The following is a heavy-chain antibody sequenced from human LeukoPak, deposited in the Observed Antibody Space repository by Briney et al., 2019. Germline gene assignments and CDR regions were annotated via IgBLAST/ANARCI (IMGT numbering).Heavy chain of an antibody. V-gene: IGHV1-46*01. CDR3: ARESSGAFDI. CDR2: INPSGTST. CDR1: GYTFTNYY. D-gene: IGHD1-26*01. Sequence: ASVKVSCKTSGYTFTNYYMHWVRQAPGQGLEWMGIINPSGTSTTYAQKFQGRVTMTRDTSISTAYMELSRLRSDDTAVYYCARESSGAFDIWGQGTMVTVSS. J-gene: IGHJ3*02.